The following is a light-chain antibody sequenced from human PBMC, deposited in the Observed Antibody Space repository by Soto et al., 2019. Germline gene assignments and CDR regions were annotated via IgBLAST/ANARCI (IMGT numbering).Light chain of an antibody. V-gene: IGKV3-20*01. CDR1: QYVAGAY. CDR2: GAS. J-gene: IGKJ5*01. Sequence: EIVFTQSPDTLSLSPGEWATITCRASQYVAGAYLAWYQQKPGQAPRLIIYGASSRETGVPDRVSGSGSGTEFTLTINRLEPEDFAVYDCKQYGKSPITFGPGTRLEIK. CDR3: KQYGKSPIT.